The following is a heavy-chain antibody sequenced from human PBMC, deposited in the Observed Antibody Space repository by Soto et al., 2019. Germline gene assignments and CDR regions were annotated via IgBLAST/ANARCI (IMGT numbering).Heavy chain of an antibody. Sequence: ASVKVSCKASGYTFTGYYMHWVRQAPGQGLEWMGWINPNSGGTNYAQKFQGRVTVTRDTSISTAYMELSRLRSDDTAVYYCARGYYYDSSGLAPFDYWGQGTLVTVSS. V-gene: IGHV1-2*02. CDR2: INPNSGGT. CDR3: ARGYYYDSSGLAPFDY. J-gene: IGHJ4*02. CDR1: GYTFTGYY. D-gene: IGHD3-22*01.